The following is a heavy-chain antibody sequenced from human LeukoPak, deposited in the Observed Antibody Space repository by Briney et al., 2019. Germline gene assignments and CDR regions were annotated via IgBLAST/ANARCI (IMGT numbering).Heavy chain of an antibody. CDR2: IIPIFGTA. D-gene: IGHD1-7*01. CDR3: ARDNWNYQSWFDP. V-gene: IGHV1-69*05. Sequence: ASVKVSCKASGGTFSSYAISWVRQAPGQGLGWMGRIIPIFGTANYAQKFQGRGTITTDGSTSTAYMELSSLRSEDTAVYYCARDNWNYQSWFDPWGQGTLVTVSS. J-gene: IGHJ5*02. CDR1: GGTFSSYA.